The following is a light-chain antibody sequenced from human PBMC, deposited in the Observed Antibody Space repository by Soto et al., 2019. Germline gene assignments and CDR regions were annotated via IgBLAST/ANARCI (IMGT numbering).Light chain of an antibody. Sequence: EIVLTQSPGTLSLSPGETVTLSCRASQSISSNYVPWFQHKPGQAPRLLIYGASSRAPGIPERFSGSWSGTDFSLTINRLEPEDSAVFYCQQYGYPQLTFGGGTKVEIK. V-gene: IGKV3-20*01. CDR1: QSISSNY. CDR2: GAS. CDR3: QQYGYPQLT. J-gene: IGKJ4*01.